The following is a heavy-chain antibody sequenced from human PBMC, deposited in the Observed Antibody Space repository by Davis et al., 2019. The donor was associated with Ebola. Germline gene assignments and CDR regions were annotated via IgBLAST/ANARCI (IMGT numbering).Heavy chain of an antibody. J-gene: IGHJ6*02. CDR3: ARVTGYGNTGYYYGMDV. CDR1: GFTFSSYS. V-gene: IGHV3-21*01. D-gene: IGHD5-18*01. CDR2: ISSSSYI. Sequence: GESLKISCAASGFTFSSYSMSWIRQAPGQGLEWVSSISSSSYIYYADSVKGRFTISRDNAKNSLYLQMNSLRAEDTAVYYCARVTGYGNTGYYYGMDVWGQGTTVTVSS.